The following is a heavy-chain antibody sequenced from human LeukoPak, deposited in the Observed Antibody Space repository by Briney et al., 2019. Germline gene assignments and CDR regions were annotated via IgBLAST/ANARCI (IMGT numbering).Heavy chain of an antibody. V-gene: IGHV3-30*01. CDR2: ISYDGSNK. Sequence: GRSLRLSCAASGLTFSNYAMHWVRQAPGKGLEWVAVISYDGSNKYYADSVKARFTISRDNSKNTLYLQMNSLRAEDTAVYYCARQRTNYDSSGYYHEYYFDYWGQGTLVTVSS. CDR3: ARQRTNYDSSGYYHEYYFDY. CDR1: GLTFSNYA. J-gene: IGHJ4*02. D-gene: IGHD3-22*01.